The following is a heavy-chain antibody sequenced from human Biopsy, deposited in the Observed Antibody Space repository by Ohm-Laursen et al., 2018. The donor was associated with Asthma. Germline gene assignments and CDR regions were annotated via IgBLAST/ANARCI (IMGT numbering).Heavy chain of an antibody. J-gene: IGHJ3*01. Sequence: SPRLSFAAPGFVFNPCGIHWVRPGPGQGLGWLAWRFQQRTYTAYADSVKGRFTVSRDNYHNTASLVLDSLRPDDTGVYYCATPASPGPGADAMDLWGQGTVVTVSS. CDR3: ATPASPGPGADAMDL. CDR1: GFVFNPCG. CDR2: RFQQRTYT. V-gene: IGHV3-30*03. D-gene: IGHD6-6*01.